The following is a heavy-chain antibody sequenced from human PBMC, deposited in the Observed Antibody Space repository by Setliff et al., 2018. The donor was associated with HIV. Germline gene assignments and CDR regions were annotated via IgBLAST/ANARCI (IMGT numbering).Heavy chain of an antibody. Sequence: GASVKVSCKASGGTFSSYAISWVRQAPGQGLEWMGGIIPIFGTSNYPQKFQGRVTITADESTSTAYMELSSLRSEDTAVYYCAREGVSLWFGELPSSYCMDVWGKGTTVTVSS. CDR2: IIPIFGTS. CDR1: GGTFSSYA. CDR3: AREGVSLWFGELPSSYCMDV. D-gene: IGHD3-10*01. J-gene: IGHJ6*03. V-gene: IGHV1-69*13.